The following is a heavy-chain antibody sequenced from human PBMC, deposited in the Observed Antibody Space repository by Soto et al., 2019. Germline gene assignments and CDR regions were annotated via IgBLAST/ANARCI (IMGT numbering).Heavy chain of an antibody. J-gene: IGHJ6*02. D-gene: IGHD1-1*01. V-gene: IGHV1-3*01. Sequence: ASVKVSCKASGYTFSTHAMHCVLQSRLRSLEGMGWINGGTGQTKHSHRFQGRVTITRDTSASTAYMELSSLRSEDTAVYYCARGKGMEENYYYYGLDIWGQGTTVTVSS. CDR2: INGGTGQT. CDR1: GYTFSTHA. CDR3: ARGKGMEENYYYYGLDI.